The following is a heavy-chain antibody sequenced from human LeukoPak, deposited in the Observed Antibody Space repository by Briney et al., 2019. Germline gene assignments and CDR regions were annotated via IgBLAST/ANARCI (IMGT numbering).Heavy chain of an antibody. CDR3: ARVDIVVVPAAITQYRDYYYYGMDV. CDR1: GYTFTSYG. D-gene: IGHD2-2*02. J-gene: IGHJ6*02. V-gene: IGHV1-18*01. CDR2: ISAYNGNT. Sequence: ASVKVSCKASGYTFTSYGISWVRQAPGQGLEWMGWISAYNGNTNYAQKLQGRVTMTTDTSTSTAYMELSSLRSEDTAVYYCARVDIVVVPAAITQYRDYYYYGMDVWGQGTTVTVSS.